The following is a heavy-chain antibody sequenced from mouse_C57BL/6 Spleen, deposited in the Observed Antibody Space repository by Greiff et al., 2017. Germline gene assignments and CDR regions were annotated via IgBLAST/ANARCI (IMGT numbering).Heavy chain of an antibody. Sequence: EVHLVESGGGLVKPGGSLKLSCAASGFTFSSYAMSWVRQTPEQRLEWVATISDGGSYTYYPDNVKGRFTISRDNAKNNLYLQMSHLKSEDTAMYYYARDRRGVTSGYFDVWGTGTTVTVSS. D-gene: IGHD2-13*01. J-gene: IGHJ1*03. V-gene: IGHV5-4*01. CDR1: GFTFSSYA. CDR3: ARDRRGVTSGYFDV. CDR2: ISDGGSYT.